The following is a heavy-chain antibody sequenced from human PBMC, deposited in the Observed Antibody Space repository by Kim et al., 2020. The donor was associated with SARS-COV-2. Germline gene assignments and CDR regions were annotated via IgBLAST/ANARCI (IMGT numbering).Heavy chain of an antibody. J-gene: IGHJ4*02. CDR3: AKTSYYDFWSGYSDEACY. V-gene: IGHV3-23*01. D-gene: IGHD3-3*01. Sequence: KGRFTISRDNSKNTLYLQMNSLRAEDTAVYYCAKTSYYDFWSGYSDEACYWGQGTLVTVSS.